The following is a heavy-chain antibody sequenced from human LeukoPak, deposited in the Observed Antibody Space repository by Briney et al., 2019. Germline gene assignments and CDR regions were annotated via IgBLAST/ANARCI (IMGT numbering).Heavy chain of an antibody. CDR1: GGSISSGGYS. CDR2: IYYSGST. D-gene: IGHD4-17*01. V-gene: IGHV4-31*03. Sequence: SETLSLTCTVSGGSISSGGYSWSWIRQHPGKGLGWIGYIYYSGSTYYNPSLKSRVTMSVDTSKNQFSLKLNSVTAADTAVYYCARVDYGDKSFDYWGQGTLVTVSS. J-gene: IGHJ4*02. CDR3: ARVDYGDKSFDY.